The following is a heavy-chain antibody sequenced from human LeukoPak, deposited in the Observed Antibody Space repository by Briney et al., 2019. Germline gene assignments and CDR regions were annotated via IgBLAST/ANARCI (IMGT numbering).Heavy chain of an antibody. V-gene: IGHV3-7*01. Sequence: PGGSLRLSCAASGFTFSSYSMNWVRQAPGMGLAWVATINQDGSETYFVDSVKGRFTISRDNAKNSLYLQMHSLRADDTAIYYCVKPYYYSSGSLNWGQGTLVTVSS. J-gene: IGHJ4*02. D-gene: IGHD3-10*01. CDR2: INQDGSET. CDR3: VKPYYYSSGSLN. CDR1: GFTFSSYS.